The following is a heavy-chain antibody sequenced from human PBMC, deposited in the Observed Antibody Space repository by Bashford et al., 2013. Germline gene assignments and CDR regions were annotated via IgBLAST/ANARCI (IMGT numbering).Heavy chain of an antibody. D-gene: IGHD1-26*01. CDR2: INPDTGGT. Sequence: VASVKVSCKASGYTFTGYYMHWVRQAPGQGLEWMGWINPDTGGTYYVQKFQGRVTMTRDTSISTAYMELSSLRSNDTAVYYCARGVVGTTNWFDPGAREPWSPSPQ. J-gene: IGHJ5*02. CDR1: GYTFTGYY. V-gene: IGHV1-2*02. CDR3: ARGVVGTTNWFDP.